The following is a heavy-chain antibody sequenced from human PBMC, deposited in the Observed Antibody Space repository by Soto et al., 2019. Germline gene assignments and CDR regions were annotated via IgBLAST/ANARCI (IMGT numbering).Heavy chain of an antibody. Sequence: EVQLVESGGDLVQPGGSLRLSCAASGFTFSNYWMHWVRQAPGKGLMWVSSINPDGSRTTYADSVQGRFGISRDNAKNTVYLQMHSLRAEDAAVYYCARVKLGSYDWFDPWGQGTLVTVSS. CDR2: INPDGSRT. J-gene: IGHJ5*02. CDR1: GFTFSNYW. D-gene: IGHD3-16*01. V-gene: IGHV3-74*01. CDR3: ARVKLGSYDWFDP.